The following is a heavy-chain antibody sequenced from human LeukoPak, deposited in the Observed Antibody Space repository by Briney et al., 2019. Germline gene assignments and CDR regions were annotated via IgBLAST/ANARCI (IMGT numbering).Heavy chain of an antibody. CDR1: GGSISSSNW. D-gene: IGHD3-22*01. CDR2: INHSGST. Sequence: PSGTLSLTCAVSGGSISSSNWWSWVRQPPGKGLEWIGEINHSGSTNYNPSLKSRVTISVDTSKNQFSLKLSSVTAADTAVYYCAGREAYDSSGYYNFDYWGQGTLVTVSS. J-gene: IGHJ4*02. CDR3: AGREAYDSSGYYNFDY. V-gene: IGHV4-4*02.